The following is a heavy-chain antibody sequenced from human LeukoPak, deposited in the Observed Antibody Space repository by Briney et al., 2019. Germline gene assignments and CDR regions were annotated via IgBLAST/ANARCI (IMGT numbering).Heavy chain of an antibody. V-gene: IGHV3-21*01. CDR3: ASSPEYSSSWYYFDY. D-gene: IGHD6-13*01. J-gene: IGHJ4*02. CDR1: GFTFSDYV. Sequence: PGGSLRLSCAASGFTFSDYVMHWVRRAPGKGLEWVSSITSSFSYIYYADSVKGRFTISRDNAKKSLYLQMNSLRAEDTAVYYCASSPEYSSSWYYFDYWGQGTLVTVSS. CDR2: ITSSFSYI.